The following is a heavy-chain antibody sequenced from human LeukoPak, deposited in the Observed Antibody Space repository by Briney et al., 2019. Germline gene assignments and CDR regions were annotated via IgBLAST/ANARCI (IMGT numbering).Heavy chain of an antibody. J-gene: IGHJ4*02. D-gene: IGHD3-22*01. Sequence: SETLSLTCTVSGGSISSSSYFWGWIRQPPGKGLEWIGSIIYSGSTYYNPSLKSRVTISVDTSKNQFSLKLSSVTAADTAVYSCARLDYYDGKGVYWGQGTLVTVSS. CDR3: ARLDYYDGKGVY. CDR1: GGSISSSSYF. CDR2: IIYSGST. V-gene: IGHV4-39*01.